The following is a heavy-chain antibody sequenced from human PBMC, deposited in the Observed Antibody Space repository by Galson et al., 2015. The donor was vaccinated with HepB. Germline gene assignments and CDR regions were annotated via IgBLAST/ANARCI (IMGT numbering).Heavy chain of an antibody. CDR3: TRGFYSGSSMDYYFDY. Sequence: SVKVSCKASGYTFTSYAMHWVRQAPGQRLEWMGWINAGNGNTKYSQKFQGRVTITRDTSASTAYMELTGLRSEDTAVYYCTRGFYSGSSMDYYFDYWGQGTLVTVSS. CDR1: GYTFTSYA. J-gene: IGHJ4*02. D-gene: IGHD1-26*01. V-gene: IGHV1-3*01. CDR2: INAGNGNT.